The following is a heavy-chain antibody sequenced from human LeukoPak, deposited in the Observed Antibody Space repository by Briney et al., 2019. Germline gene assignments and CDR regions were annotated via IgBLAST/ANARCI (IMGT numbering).Heavy chain of an antibody. D-gene: IGHD3-3*01. J-gene: IGHJ4*02. CDR1: GGSISSSSYY. CDR2: IYYSGST. V-gene: IGHV4-39*01. Sequence: SETLSLTCTVSGGSISSSSYYWGWIRQPPGKGLEWIGSIYYSGSTYYNPSLKSRVTISVDTSKNQFSLKLSSVTAADTAVYYCARHRGLFHDLRFLEWLSPSLDYWGQGTLVTVSS. CDR3: ARHRGLFHDLRFLEWLSPSLDY.